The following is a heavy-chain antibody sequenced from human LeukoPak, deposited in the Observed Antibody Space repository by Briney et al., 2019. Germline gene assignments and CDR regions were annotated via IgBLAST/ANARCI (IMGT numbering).Heavy chain of an antibody. D-gene: IGHD1-26*01. CDR1: GFTLSNHA. Sequence: GGSLRLSCAASGFTLSNHAMHWVRQAPGKGLEWLAAISYDGSNKYHADAVKGRFTISRDNAKNSLYLQMNSLRAEDTAVYYCARDRLSGSYSHWGQGTLVTVSS. J-gene: IGHJ4*02. CDR2: ISYDGSNK. CDR3: ARDRLSGSYSH. V-gene: IGHV3-30*04.